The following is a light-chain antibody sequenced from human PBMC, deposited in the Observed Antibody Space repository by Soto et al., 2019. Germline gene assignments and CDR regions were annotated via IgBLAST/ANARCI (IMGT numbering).Light chain of an antibody. CDR2: DAS. V-gene: IGKV3-15*01. CDR3: QQYYNWPYT. Sequence: EIVLTQSPATLSLSPGERATFSCRASQSVSSKLAWYQQKPGQAPRLVIYDASTRATGFPATFSGSGSGTEFTLTISDLQSEDFAVYYCQQYYNWPYTFGQGTKVDIK. J-gene: IGKJ2*01. CDR1: QSVSSK.